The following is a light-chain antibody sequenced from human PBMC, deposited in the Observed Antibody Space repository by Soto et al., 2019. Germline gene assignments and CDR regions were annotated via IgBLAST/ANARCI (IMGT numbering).Light chain of an antibody. CDR3: QQFDNLPLT. CDR2: EAS. Sequence: DIQMTQSPSSLSASVGDRVAISCQASQDISRFLNWFQQKPGKAPKLLIYEASNLETGVPSRFSGSGSGTDFTLTITSLPPEDVATYYCQQFDNLPLTFGLGTRLEIK. V-gene: IGKV1-33*01. J-gene: IGKJ2*01. CDR1: QDISRF.